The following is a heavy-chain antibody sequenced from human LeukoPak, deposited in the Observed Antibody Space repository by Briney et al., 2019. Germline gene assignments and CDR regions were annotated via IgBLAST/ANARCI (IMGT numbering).Heavy chain of an antibody. J-gene: IGHJ4*02. CDR2: INHSGST. CDR3: AIRKMAF. CDR1: GFTFSSYS. Sequence: GSLRLSCAASGFTFSSYSMNWVRQPPGKGLEWIGEINHSGSTNYNPSLKSRVTISVDTSKNQFSLKLSSVTAADTAVYYCAIRKMAFWGQGTLVTVSS. V-gene: IGHV4-34*08. D-gene: IGHD5-24*01.